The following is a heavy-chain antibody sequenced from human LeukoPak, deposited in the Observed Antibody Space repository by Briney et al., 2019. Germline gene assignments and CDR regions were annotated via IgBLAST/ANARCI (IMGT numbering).Heavy chain of an antibody. J-gene: IGHJ4*02. CDR3: ARDRYGVYVFDY. Sequence: GGSLRLSCAASGFTFSSYAMSWVRQAPGKGLEWVSGISVSGVSTYYADSVKGRFTISRDNSKNTLYLQMNSLRAEDTALYYCARDRYGVYVFDYWGQGTLVTVSS. D-gene: IGHD5/OR15-5a*01. CDR1: GFTFSSYA. CDR2: ISVSGVST. V-gene: IGHV3-23*01.